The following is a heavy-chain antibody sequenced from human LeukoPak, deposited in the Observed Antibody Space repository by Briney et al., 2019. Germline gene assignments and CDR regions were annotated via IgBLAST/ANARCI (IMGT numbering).Heavy chain of an antibody. CDR2: ISGSGGST. Sequence: GGSLRLSCAASGFTFSSYAMSWVRQAPGKGLEWVSAISGSGGSTYYADSVKGRFTISRDNSKNTLYLQMNSLRAEDTAVYYCAKDLGPHPDRDHAFDIWGQGTMVTVSS. J-gene: IGHJ3*02. CDR1: GFTFSSYA. D-gene: IGHD1-14*01. V-gene: IGHV3-23*01. CDR3: AKDLGPHPDRDHAFDI.